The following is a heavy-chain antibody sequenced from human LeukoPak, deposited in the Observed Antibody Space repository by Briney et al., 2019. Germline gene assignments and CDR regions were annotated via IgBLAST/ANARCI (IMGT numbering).Heavy chain of an antibody. CDR2: IIPIFGTA. CDR3: AKSIAARLGRFDP. V-gene: IGHV1-69*06. J-gene: IGHJ5*02. D-gene: IGHD6-6*01. CDR1: GGTFSSYA. Sequence: GASVTVSCKASGGTFSSYAISWVRQAHGQGLEWMGGIIPIFGTANYAQTFQGRVTITADKSTSTAYMEVSSLRSEDTAVYYCAKSIAARLGRFDPWGQGTLVTVSS.